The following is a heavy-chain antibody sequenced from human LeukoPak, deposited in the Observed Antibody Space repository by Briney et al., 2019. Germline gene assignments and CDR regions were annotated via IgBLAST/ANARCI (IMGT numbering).Heavy chain of an antibody. Sequence: SETLSLTCTVSGCSISSSSYYWGWIRQPPGKGLEWIGSIYYSGSTYYNPSLKSRVTISVDTSKNQFSLKLSSVTAADTAVYYCARHTPGGNTDYWGQGTLVTVSS. CDR1: GCSISSSSYY. D-gene: IGHD4-23*01. CDR2: IYYSGST. V-gene: IGHV4-39*01. J-gene: IGHJ4*02. CDR3: ARHTPGGNTDY.